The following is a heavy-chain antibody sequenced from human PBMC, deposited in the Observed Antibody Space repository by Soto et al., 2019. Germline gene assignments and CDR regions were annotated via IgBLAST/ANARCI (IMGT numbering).Heavy chain of an antibody. CDR1: GFTFSSYS. CDR2: VSGDGVRT. J-gene: IGHJ4*01. V-gene: IGHV3-64D*06. Sequence: GGSLRLSCSASGFTFSSYSMHWVRQSPDKRFEYVSHVSGDGVRTYYADSVKGRFFISRDNSKNMLFLQMNSLRPEDSAVYYCVKRPGASNYEFFDWGHGTLVTVSS. CDR3: VKRPGASNYEFFD. D-gene: IGHD3-3*01.